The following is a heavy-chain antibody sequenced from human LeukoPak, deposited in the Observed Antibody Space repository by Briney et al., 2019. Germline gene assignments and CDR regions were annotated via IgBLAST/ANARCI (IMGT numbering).Heavy chain of an antibody. D-gene: IGHD6-13*01. J-gene: IGHJ3*02. V-gene: IGHV4-59*08. Sequence: SETLSLTCTVSGGSLSSYYWSWIRQPPGKGLEWIGYIYCSGSTNYNPSLKSRVTISVDTSKNQFSLKLSSVTAADTAVYYCARRGAAAGRGDAFDIWGQGTMVTVSS. CDR3: ARRGAAAGRGDAFDI. CDR1: GGSLSSYY. CDR2: IYCSGST.